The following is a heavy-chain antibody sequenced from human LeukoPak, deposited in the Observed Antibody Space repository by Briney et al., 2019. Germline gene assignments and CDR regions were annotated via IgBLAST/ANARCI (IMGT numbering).Heavy chain of an antibody. Sequence: GGSLRLSCAASGFTFSNYSMNWVRQAPGKGLEWVSSISSGSTYIYYADSVKGRFTISRDNARNSLYLQMNVLRAEDTAVYYCPSHLTCDYLGQGPLVTVSS. CDR3: PSHLTCDY. CDR1: GFTFSNYS. J-gene: IGHJ4*02. CDR2: ISSGSTYI. V-gene: IGHV3-21*01.